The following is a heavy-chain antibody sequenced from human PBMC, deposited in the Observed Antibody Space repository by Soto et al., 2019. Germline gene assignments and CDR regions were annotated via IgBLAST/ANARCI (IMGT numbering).Heavy chain of an antibody. D-gene: IGHD2-21*01. CDR2: VSTSGRST. V-gene: IGHV3-64*02. CDR3: ARGDGRKIVIWFDP. Sequence: PRGSPRPSCSASGFIFGESTLHCVRQVPWQGLEAISAVSTSGRSTYYADSLKDRFTISRDYSKTTLFLQMGSLRSDEKTVYYRARGDGRKIVIWFDPWGQGSLVSVTS. J-gene: IGHJ5*02. CDR1: GFIFGEST.